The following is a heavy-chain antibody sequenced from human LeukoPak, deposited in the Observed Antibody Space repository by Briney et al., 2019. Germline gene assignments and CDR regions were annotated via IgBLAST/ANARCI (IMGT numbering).Heavy chain of an antibody. Sequence: SETLSLTCAVYGGSFSGYYWGWIRQPPGKGLEWIGSIYYSGSTYYNPSLKSRVTISVDTSKNQFSLKLRSVTAAGTAVYYCASLRERSYYARGFDYWGQGTLVTVSS. D-gene: IGHD1-26*01. CDR1: GGSFSGYY. CDR2: IYYSGST. V-gene: IGHV4-39*01. CDR3: ASLRERSYYARGFDY. J-gene: IGHJ4*02.